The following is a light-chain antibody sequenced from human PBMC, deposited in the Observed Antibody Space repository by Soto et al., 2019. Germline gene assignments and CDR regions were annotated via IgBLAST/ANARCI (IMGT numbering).Light chain of an antibody. Sequence: QSVLTQPASVSGAPGQTITFACTGTSSDVGTYNLVSWYQQHPGKAPKLMIYESDKRPSGVSNRFSGAKSGNTSSLTISVLQAEDEADYYCCSFAVTAYVFATGTKVTVL. CDR3: CSFAVTAYV. CDR1: SSDVGTYNL. V-gene: IGLV2-23*01. CDR2: ESD. J-gene: IGLJ1*01.